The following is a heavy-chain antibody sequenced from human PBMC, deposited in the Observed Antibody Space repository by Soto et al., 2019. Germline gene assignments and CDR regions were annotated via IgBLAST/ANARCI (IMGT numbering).Heavy chain of an antibody. CDR3: TTALGYCSGGSCNIGY. CDR2: IKSKTDGGTT. Sequence: PGGSLRLSCSASGFTFSNAWMNWVRQAPGKGLEWVGRIKSKTDGGTTDYAAPVKGRFTISRDDSKNTLYLQMNSLKTEDTAVYYCTTALGYCSGGSCNIGYWGQGTLVTVSS. D-gene: IGHD2-15*01. J-gene: IGHJ4*02. CDR1: GFTFSNAW. V-gene: IGHV3-15*07.